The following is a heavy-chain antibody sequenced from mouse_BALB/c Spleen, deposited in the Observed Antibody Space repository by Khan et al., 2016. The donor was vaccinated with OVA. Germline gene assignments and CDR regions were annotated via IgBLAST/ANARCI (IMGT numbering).Heavy chain of an antibody. CDR3: ARQPYYHYNVMDY. J-gene: IGHJ4*01. CDR1: GFSLTNYG. V-gene: IGHV2-6-1*01. Sequence: QVQLKESGPGLVAPSQSLSITCTISGFSLTNYGVHWVRQPPGKGLEWLGVIWTDGSTTYNSALKSRLTITKDNSKSQVFLKMNSLQTDDTAIYICARQPYYHYNVMDYWGQGTSVTVSS. CDR2: IWTDGST. D-gene: IGHD2-4*01.